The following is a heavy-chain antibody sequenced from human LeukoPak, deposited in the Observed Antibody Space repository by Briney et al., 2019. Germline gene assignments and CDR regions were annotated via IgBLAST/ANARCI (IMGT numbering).Heavy chain of an antibody. D-gene: IGHD3-22*01. J-gene: IGHJ4*02. CDR1: GYTLTELS. V-gene: IGHV1-24*01. Sequence: ASVKVSCTVSGYTLTELSMHWVRQAPGKGLEWMGGFDPEDGETIYAQKFQGRVTMTEDTSTDTAYMELSSLRSEDTAVYYCATGPTYYYDSSGTQPISDDYWGQGTLVTVSS. CDR3: ATGPTYYYDSSGTQPISDDY. CDR2: FDPEDGET.